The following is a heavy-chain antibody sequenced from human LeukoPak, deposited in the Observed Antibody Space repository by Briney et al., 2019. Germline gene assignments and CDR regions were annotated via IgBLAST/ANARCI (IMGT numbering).Heavy chain of an antibody. J-gene: IGHJ4*02. Sequence: GGSLRLSCAASGFTFSSYGMHWVRQAPGKGLEWVAVISYDGSNKYDAASLKGQFTISRDNSKNTLYLQMNSLRAEDTAVYYCAKGRDSRDFDYWGQGTLVTVSS. CDR1: GFTFSSYG. D-gene: IGHD6-13*01. V-gene: IGHV3-30*18. CDR3: AKGRDSRDFDY. CDR2: ISYDGSNK.